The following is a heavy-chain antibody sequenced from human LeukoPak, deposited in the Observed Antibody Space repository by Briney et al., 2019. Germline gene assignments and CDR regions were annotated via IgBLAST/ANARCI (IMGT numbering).Heavy chain of an antibody. Sequence: GGSLRLSCAASGFTFSNYGMHWVRQAPGKGLEWVAFIRYDGSNKYYADSVKGRFTISRDNSKNTLYLQMNSLRAEDTAVYYCAKDRLPYNDAFDIWGQGTMVTVSS. J-gene: IGHJ3*02. CDR3: AKDRLPYNDAFDI. V-gene: IGHV3-30*02. CDR1: GFTFSNYG. D-gene: IGHD5-24*01. CDR2: IRYDGSNK.